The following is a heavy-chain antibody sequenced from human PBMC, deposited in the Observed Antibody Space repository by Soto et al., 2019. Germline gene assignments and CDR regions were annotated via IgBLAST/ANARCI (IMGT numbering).Heavy chain of an antibody. Sequence: LRLSCAASGFTFDDYAMHWVRQAPGKGLEWVSGINWNSGSIGYADSVKGRFTISRDNAKTSLYLQMNSLRAEDTALYYCAKDRGSGSYAANYYYGMDVWGQGTTVTVSS. J-gene: IGHJ6*02. CDR2: INWNSGSI. V-gene: IGHV3-9*01. CDR1: GFTFDDYA. CDR3: AKDRGSGSYAANYYYGMDV. D-gene: IGHD3-10*01.